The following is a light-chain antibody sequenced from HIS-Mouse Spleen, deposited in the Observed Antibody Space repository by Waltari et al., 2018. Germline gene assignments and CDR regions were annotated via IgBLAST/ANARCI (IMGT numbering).Light chain of an antibody. CDR3: YSTDSSGNHRV. V-gene: IGLV3-10*01. CDR1: ALPKKY. Sequence: SYELTQPPSVSVSPGQTARITCSGDALPKKYAYWDQQKSGQAPVLVIYEDSQRPSGSPERFSGSSPGKMPTVTIRGAQVEDEADYYCYSTDSSGNHRVFGGGTKLTVL. CDR2: EDS. J-gene: IGLJ2*01.